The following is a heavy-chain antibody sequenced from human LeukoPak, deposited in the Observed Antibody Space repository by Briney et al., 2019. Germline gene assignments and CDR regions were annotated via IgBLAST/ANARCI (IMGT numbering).Heavy chain of an antibody. CDR1: GCSISGYY. V-gene: IGHV4-59*08. D-gene: IGHD6-25*01. CDR3: ARSGTGSGGAFDM. J-gene: IGHJ3*02. CDR2: VYSSGST. Sequence: KPSETLSLTCTVSGCSISGYYWSWIRQSPGKGLEWIAYVYSSGSTNYNPSLYSRVTISLDTSKNQFSLKLRSVTAADTAVYLCARSGTGSGGAFDMWGQGTMVTVSS.